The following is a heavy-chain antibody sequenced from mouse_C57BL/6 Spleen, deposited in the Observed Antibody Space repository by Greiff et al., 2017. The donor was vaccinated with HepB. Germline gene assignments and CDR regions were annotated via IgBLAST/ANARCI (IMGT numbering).Heavy chain of an antibody. CDR2: ISSGSSTI. V-gene: IGHV5-17*01. Sequence: EVMLVESGGGLVKPGGSLKLSCAASGFTFSDYGMHWVRQAPEKGLEWVAYISSGSSTIYYADTVKGRFTISRDNAKNTLFLQMTSLRSEDTAMYYCARGNHYGSSPDYAMDYWGQGTSVTVSS. D-gene: IGHD1-1*01. J-gene: IGHJ4*01. CDR3: ARGNHYGSSPDYAMDY. CDR1: GFTFSDYG.